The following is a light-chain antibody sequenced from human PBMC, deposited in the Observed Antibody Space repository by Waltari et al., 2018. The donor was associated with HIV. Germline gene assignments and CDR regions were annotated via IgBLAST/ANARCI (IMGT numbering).Light chain of an antibody. CDR1: QSVSSN. CDR2: GAS. CDR3: QQYNNWPRT. V-gene: IGKV3-15*01. J-gene: IGKJ2*01. Sequence: EIVMTQSPVTLSVSPGERATLSCRASQSVSSNLAWYQQKPGQAPRLLIYGASTRATGIPARFSGSGSGTEFTLTISSLQSEDFAVYYCQQYNNWPRTFGQVTKLEIK.